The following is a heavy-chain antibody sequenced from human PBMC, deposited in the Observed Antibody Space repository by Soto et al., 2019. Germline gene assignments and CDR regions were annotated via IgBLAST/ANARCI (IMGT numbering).Heavy chain of an antibody. CDR3: ENSYRHLGNY. CDR1: VLTFSNYW. CDR2: IKSDGSGT. Sequence: PGGSLRLSCAVSVLTFSNYWMHWVRQAPGKGLVWVSRIKSDGSGTRYADSVKGRFTVSTDNAKNTLYLQMNSLRVEDTAVYYCENSYRHLGNYWGQGIPVTVSS. D-gene: IGHD1-26*01. V-gene: IGHV3-74*01. J-gene: IGHJ4*02.